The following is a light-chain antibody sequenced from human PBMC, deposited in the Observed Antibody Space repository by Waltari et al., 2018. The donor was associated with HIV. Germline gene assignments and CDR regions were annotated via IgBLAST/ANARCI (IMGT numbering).Light chain of an antibody. V-gene: IGLV2-14*01. CDR3: ASYTANHTVM. CDR1: DRDFGFYNF. CDR2: EVD. Sequence: SALTQPASVSGFPGQSITISCTGADRDFGFYNFVSWYQQHPGKVPKVILYEVDSRGSGVSDRFSGSKSGNTASLTISGLQTEDEADYYCASYTANHTVMFGGGTKVTVL. J-gene: IGLJ3*02.